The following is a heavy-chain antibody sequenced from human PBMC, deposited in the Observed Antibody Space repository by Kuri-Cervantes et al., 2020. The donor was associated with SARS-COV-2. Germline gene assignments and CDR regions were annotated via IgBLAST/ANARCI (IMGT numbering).Heavy chain of an antibody. V-gene: IGHV3-NL1*01. CDR2: IYSGGST. CDR3: ARVAKSGWNANNWFDP. J-gene: IGHJ5*02. Sequence: ETLSLTCAASGFTFSSYGMHWVRQAPGKGLEWVAVIYSGGSTYYADSVKGRFTISRDNSKNTLYLQMNSLRAEDTAVYYCARVAKSGWNANNWFDPWGQGTLVTVSS. CDR1: GFTFSSYG. D-gene: IGHD1-1*01.